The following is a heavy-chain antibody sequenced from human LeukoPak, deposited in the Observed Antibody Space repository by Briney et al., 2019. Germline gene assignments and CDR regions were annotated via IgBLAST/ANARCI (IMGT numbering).Heavy chain of an antibody. CDR2: IRENGSNK. V-gene: IGHV3-30-3*01. CDR1: GFTFSTYT. CDR3: VRQSEGLDY. Sequence: PGGSLRLSCAASGFTFSTYTMHWVRQAPGKGLEWVAVIRENGSNKYYADSVRGRFTISRDNSKNTLYLQMCSLTAEDTAVYFCVRQSEGLDYWGQGTLVTVSS. J-gene: IGHJ4*02.